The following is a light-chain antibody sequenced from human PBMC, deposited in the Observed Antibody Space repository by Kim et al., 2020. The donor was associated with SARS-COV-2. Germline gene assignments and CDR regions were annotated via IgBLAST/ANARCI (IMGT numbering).Light chain of an antibody. CDR2: GAS. V-gene: IGKV3-15*01. CDR1: QSVSSN. Sequence: PGERATPACRASQSVSSNLAWYQQKPGQAPRLLIYGASTRATGIPARFSGSGSGTEFTLTISSLQSEDFAVYYCQQYNNWPPNTFGQGTKLEI. CDR3: QQYNNWPPNT. J-gene: IGKJ2*01.